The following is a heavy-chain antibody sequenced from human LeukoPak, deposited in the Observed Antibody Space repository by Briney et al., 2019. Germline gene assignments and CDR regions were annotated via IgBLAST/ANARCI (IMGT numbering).Heavy chain of an antibody. V-gene: IGHV2-70*11. Sequence: SGPALLKPTQTLTLTCTFSGFSLSTSGMCVSWIRQPPGKALEWLSRIDWDDDKYYSTSLKTRLTISKATSKSQVVLTMTNMDPVDTATYYCARANYYDSSGYQEGFDYWGQGTLVTVSS. D-gene: IGHD3-22*01. CDR2: IDWDDDK. CDR3: ARANYYDSSGYQEGFDY. J-gene: IGHJ4*02. CDR1: GFSLSTSGMC.